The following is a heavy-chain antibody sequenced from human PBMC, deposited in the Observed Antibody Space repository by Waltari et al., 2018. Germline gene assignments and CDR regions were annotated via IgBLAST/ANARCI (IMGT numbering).Heavy chain of an antibody. J-gene: IGHJ6*02. Sequence: QVQLVQSGAEVKKPGSSVKVSCKASGGTFSSYAISWVRQATGQGLEWLGRIIPSFGTASYERKFQGRVTITADKSTSTAYMELSSLRSEDTAVYYCARDRGAAAGTGYGMDVWGQGTTVTVSS. D-gene: IGHD6-13*01. CDR2: IIPSFGTA. CDR3: ARDRGAAAGTGYGMDV. CDR1: GGTFSSYA. V-gene: IGHV1-69*08.